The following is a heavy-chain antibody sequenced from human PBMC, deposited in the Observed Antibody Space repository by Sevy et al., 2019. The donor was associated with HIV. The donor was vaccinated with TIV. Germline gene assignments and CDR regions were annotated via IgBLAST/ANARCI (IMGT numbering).Heavy chain of an antibody. J-gene: IGHJ3*02. D-gene: IGHD2-21*02. V-gene: IGHV3-21*01. CDR1: GFTFSSYS. CDR2: ISSSSSYI. CDR3: ARGGIRGDHDDFDI. Sequence: GGSLRLSCAASGFTFSSYSMNWVRQAPGKGLEWVSSISSSSSYIYYADSVKGRFTISRDNAKNSLYLQMNSLRAEDTAVYYCARGGIRGDHDDFDIWGQGTMVTVSS.